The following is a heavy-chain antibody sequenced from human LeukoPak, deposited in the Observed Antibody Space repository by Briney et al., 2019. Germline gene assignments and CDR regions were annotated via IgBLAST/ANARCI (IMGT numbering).Heavy chain of an antibody. CDR3: ARGISTSYYYDSSGCYGEHGFDY. D-gene: IGHD3-22*01. Sequence: PSQTLSLACTVSGGSISSGDYYWSWIRQPPGKGLEWIGYIYYSGSTYYNPSLKSRVTISVDTSKNQFSLKLSSVTAADTAVYYCARGISTSYYYDSSGCYGEHGFDYWGQGTLVTASS. CDR1: GGSISSGDYY. J-gene: IGHJ4*02. CDR2: IYYSGST. V-gene: IGHV4-30-4*08.